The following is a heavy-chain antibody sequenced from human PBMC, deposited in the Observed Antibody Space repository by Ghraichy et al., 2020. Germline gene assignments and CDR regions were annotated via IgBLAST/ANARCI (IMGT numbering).Heavy chain of an antibody. D-gene: IGHD1-14*01. CDR1: GFTMSNYY. CDR2: INTDGTSA. Sequence: GESLNISCAASGFTMSNYYMQWVRQAPGKGLVWVSRINTDGTSAMYADAVKGRFTISRDNAKDILYLQMTSLTAEDTAVYYCARESPLGSHYYADVWGRGTTVPVSS. CDR3: ARESPLGSHYYADV. V-gene: IGHV3-74*03. J-gene: IGHJ6*03.